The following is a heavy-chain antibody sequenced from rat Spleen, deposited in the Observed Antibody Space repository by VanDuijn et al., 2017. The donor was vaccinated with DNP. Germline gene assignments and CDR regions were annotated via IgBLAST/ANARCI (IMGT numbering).Heavy chain of an antibody. Sequence: EVQLQESGPGLVKPSQSLSLTCSVTGYSITGDYWGWIRKFPGNKMEWIGHISYSGRTTYNPSLKSRISITRDTSKNQFFLQLNSVTTEDTATYYCVRWVRALDYWGQGVMVTVSS. CDR2: ISYSGRT. J-gene: IGHJ2*01. CDR1: GYSITGDY. D-gene: IGHD4-1*01. CDR3: VRWVRALDY. V-gene: IGHV3-1*01.